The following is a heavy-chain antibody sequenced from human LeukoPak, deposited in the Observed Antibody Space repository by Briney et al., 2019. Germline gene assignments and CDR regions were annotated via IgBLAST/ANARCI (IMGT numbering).Heavy chain of an antibody. CDR1: GGSISSYY. CDR3: ARRKVTTGTTRGTFDY. Sequence: SETLSLTCTVSGGSISSYYWSWIRQPPGKGLEWIGYIYYSGSTNYNPSLKSRVTISVDTSKNQFSLKLSSVTAADTAVYYCARRKVTTGTTRGTFDYWGQGTLVTVSS. CDR2: IYYSGST. J-gene: IGHJ4*02. V-gene: IGHV4-59*01. D-gene: IGHD1-1*01.